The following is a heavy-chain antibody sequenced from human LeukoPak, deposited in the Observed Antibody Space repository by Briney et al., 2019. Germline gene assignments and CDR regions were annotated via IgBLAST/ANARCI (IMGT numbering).Heavy chain of an antibody. D-gene: IGHD6-19*01. CDR1: GCSISSSSYY. V-gene: IGHV4-39*01. CDR3: ARQHSSGWYGRYYFDY. Sequence: SETLSLTCTVSGCSISSSSYYWGWIRQPPGKGLEGIGSIYYSGSTYYNPSLKSRVTISVDTSKNQFSLKLSSVTAADTAVYYCARQHSSGWYGRYYFDYWGQGTLVTVSS. CDR2: IYYSGST. J-gene: IGHJ4*02.